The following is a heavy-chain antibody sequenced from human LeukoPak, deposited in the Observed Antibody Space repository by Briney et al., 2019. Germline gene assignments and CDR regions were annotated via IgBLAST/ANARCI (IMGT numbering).Heavy chain of an antibody. V-gene: IGHV1-69*06. Sequence: SVKVSCKASGGTFSSYAIGWVRQAPGQGLEWMGGIIPIFGTANYAQKFQGRVTITADKSTSTAYMELSSLRSEDTAVYYCARNYAQRGYYFDYWGQGTLVTVSS. CDR1: GGTFSSYA. CDR2: IIPIFGTA. D-gene: IGHD2-2*01. CDR3: ARNYAQRGYYFDY. J-gene: IGHJ4*02.